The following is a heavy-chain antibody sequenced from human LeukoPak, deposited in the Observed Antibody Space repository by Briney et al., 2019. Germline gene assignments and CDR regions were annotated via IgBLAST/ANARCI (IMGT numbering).Heavy chain of an antibody. CDR3: AKDHCSLNNCYVGPDY. J-gene: IGHJ4*02. CDR2: ISYDGRNK. Sequence: GRSLRLSCAASGFTFSSHGMHWVRQAPGKGLEWVAIISYDGRNKYYADSVKGRFTISRDNSKNTLYLQMSSLRPEDTALYYCAKDHCSLNNCYVGPDYWGQGTLVTVSS. V-gene: IGHV3-30*18. D-gene: IGHD2-2*01. CDR1: GFTFSSHG.